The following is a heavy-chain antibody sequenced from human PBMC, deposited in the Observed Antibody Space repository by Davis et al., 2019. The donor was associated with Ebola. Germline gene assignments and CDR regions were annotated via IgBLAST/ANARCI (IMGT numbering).Heavy chain of an antibody. CDR1: GGTFSSYA. CDR2: IIPIFGTA. J-gene: IGHJ4*02. D-gene: IGHD1-26*01. CDR3: AKGVRGRVVGATTYFDY. Sequence: AASVKVSCKASGGTFSSYAISWVRQAPGQGPEWMGGIIPIFGTANYAQKFQGRVTMTADESTSTAYMELSSLRSDDTAVYFCAKGVRGRVVGATTYFDYWGQGTLVTVSS. V-gene: IGHV1-69*13.